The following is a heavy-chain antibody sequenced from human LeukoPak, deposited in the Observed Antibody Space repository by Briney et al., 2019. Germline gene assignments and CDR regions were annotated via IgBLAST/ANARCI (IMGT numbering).Heavy chain of an antibody. CDR3: VRSPTSGTYYNRPYYFDY. Sequence: GGSLRLSCAASGFTFSSYAMSWVRQAPGKGLEWVSAISGSGGSTYYADSVKGRFTISGDNSKNTLYLQMNSLRPDDTAVYYCVRSPTSGTYYNRPYYFDYWGQGTLVTVSS. V-gene: IGHV3-23*01. CDR1: GFTFSSYA. CDR2: ISGSGGST. D-gene: IGHD3-10*01. J-gene: IGHJ4*02.